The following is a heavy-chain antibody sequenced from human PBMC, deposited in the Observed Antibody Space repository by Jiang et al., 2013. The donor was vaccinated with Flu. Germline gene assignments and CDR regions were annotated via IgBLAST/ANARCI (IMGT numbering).Heavy chain of an antibody. D-gene: IGHD5-24*01. CDR2: FIPILGTG. Sequence: SSVKVSCKAAGGTFSTYAVSWVRQAPGQGLEWMGGFIPILGTGNHAQKLQGRVTITADASTSTAYMELSSLRSEDTAIYYCARGPLDGYNSDWFFDLWGRGTLVIVSA. J-gene: IGHJ2*01. V-gene: IGHV1-69*01. CDR1: GGTFSTYA. CDR3: ARGPLDGYNSDWFFDL.